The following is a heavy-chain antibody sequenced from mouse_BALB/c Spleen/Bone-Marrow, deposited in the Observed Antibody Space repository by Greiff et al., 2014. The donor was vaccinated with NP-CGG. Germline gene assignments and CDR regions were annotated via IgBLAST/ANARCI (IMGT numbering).Heavy chain of an antibody. D-gene: IGHD2-4*01. V-gene: IGHV1S127*01. J-gene: IGHJ1*01. CDR3: TRGDYDWYFDV. Sequence: QVQLQQSGAELVKPGASVKMSCKASGYTFTSYWMHWVKQRPGQGLEWIGVIDPSDSYTSYNQKFKGKATLTVDTSSSTAYMQLSSLTSEDSAVYCCTRGDYDWYFDVWGAGTTVTVSS. CDR1: GYTFTSYW. CDR2: IDPSDSYT.